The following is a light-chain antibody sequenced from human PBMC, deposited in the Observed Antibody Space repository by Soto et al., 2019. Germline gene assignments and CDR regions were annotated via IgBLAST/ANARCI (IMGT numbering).Light chain of an antibody. V-gene: IGLV2-14*01. J-gene: IGLJ3*02. CDR1: SSDVGGYNY. CDR3: SSYTSSSTLV. CDR2: EVT. Sequence: QSALTQPASVSGSPGQSITISCTGTSSDVGGYNYVSWYQHHPGKAPKLIVYEVTNRPSAVSNRFSGSKSGNTASLTISGLQAEDEADYYCSSYTSSSTLVFGGGTKLTVL.